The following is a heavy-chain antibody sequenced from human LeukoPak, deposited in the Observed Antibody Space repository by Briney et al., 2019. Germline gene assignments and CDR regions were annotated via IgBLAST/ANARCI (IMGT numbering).Heavy chain of an antibody. CDR1: GFTFSDYY. J-gene: IGHJ1*01. CDR3: ARGGSTSSSSHFHH. D-gene: IGHD6-6*01. CDR2: ITDSSYT. V-gene: IGHV3-11*06. Sequence: GGSLRLSCAASGFTFSDYYMSWIRQAPGKGLEWISYITDSSYTDYADSVQGRFTTSRDNAKNSLYLQMNSLRAEDTAVYYCARGGSTSSSSHFHHWGQGTLVTVSS.